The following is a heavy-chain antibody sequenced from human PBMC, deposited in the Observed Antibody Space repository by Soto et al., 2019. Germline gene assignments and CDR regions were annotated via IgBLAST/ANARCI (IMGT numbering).Heavy chain of an antibody. V-gene: IGHV3-48*03. CDR3: ARVGHDFWSGYPDV. Sequence: GGSLRLSCAASGFTFSSYEMNWVRQAPGKGLEWVSYISSSGSTIYYADSVKGRFTISRDNAKNSLYLQMNSLGAEDTAVYYCARVGHDFWSGYPDVWGQGTTVTVPS. D-gene: IGHD3-3*01. J-gene: IGHJ6*02. CDR1: GFTFSSYE. CDR2: ISSSGSTI.